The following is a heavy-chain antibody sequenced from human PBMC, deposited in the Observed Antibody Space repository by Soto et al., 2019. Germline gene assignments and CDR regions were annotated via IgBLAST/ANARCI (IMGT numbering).Heavy chain of an antibody. CDR3: ARDQNGSPHFDY. D-gene: IGHD1-26*01. CDR2: IYKSGST. V-gene: IGHV4-59*01. J-gene: IGHJ4*02. Sequence: QVQLQESGPGLVKPSETLSLTCSVSGGSISDYYWSWIRQPPGRGLEWIGYIYKSGSTNYNPSLKCRVTISVDTSKNLFPLKLSSVTAADTAVYYCARDQNGSPHFDYWGQGTLVTVSS. CDR1: GGSISDYY.